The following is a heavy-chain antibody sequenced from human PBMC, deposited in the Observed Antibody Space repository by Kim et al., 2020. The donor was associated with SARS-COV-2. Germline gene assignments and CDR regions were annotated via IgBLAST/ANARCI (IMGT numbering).Heavy chain of an antibody. J-gene: IGHJ4*02. Sequence: KFQGRVTITADESTSTAYMELSSLRSEDTAVYYCARDRMVAARPGSYFDYWGQGTLVTVSS. CDR3: ARDRMVAARPGSYFDY. V-gene: IGHV1-69*01. D-gene: IGHD6-6*01.